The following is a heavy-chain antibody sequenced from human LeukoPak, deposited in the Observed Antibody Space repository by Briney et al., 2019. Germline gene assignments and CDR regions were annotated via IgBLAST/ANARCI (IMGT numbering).Heavy chain of an antibody. CDR3: ARINSGHYSLDS. V-gene: IGHV4-61*05. CDR2: IFSTGST. J-gene: IGHJ4*02. CDR1: GGSISSSGYY. D-gene: IGHD3-22*01. Sequence: SETLSLTCTVSGGSISSSGYYWGWIRQPPGKGLEWIGYIFSTGSTNYNPSLKSRVTISVDTSKNQFSLKVTSVTAADTAVYYCARINSGHYSLDSWGQGTLVTVSS.